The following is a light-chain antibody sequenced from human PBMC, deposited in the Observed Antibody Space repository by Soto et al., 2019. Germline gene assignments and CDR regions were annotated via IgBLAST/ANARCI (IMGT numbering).Light chain of an antibody. CDR1: SSNIGSNS. J-gene: IGLJ1*01. CDR3: AAWDDSLNGYV. CDR2: SND. V-gene: IGLV1-44*01. Sequence: QSVLTQPPSASGTPGQRVTISCSGSSSNIGSNSVNWYQQLPGTAPKLLIYSNDRRPSGVPDRFSGSKSGTSASLAISGLQSEDDADYSCAAWDDSLNGYVFGTG.